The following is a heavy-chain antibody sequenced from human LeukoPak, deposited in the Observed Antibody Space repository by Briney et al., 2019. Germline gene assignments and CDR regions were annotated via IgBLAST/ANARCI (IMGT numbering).Heavy chain of an antibody. CDR1: GGSFSGYY. CDR2: IYNSGST. Sequence: PSETLSLTCAVYGGSFSGYYWSRIRQPPGKGLEWIGYIYNSGSTNYNPSLKSRVTISVDTSKNQFSLKLSSVTAADTAVYYCAKDGSGSYFNWFDPWGQGTLVTVSS. CDR3: AKDGSGSYFNWFDP. V-gene: IGHV4-59*01. J-gene: IGHJ5*02. D-gene: IGHD1-26*01.